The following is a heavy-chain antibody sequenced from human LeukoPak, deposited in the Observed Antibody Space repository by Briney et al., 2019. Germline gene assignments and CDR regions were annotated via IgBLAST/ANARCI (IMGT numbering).Heavy chain of an antibody. Sequence: GGSLRLSCAASGFTFSSYAMSWVRQAPGEGLEWVSAISGSGGSTYYADSVKGRFTISRDNSKNTLYLQMNSLRAEDTAVYYCARGPHREEWFDPWGQGTLVTVSS. V-gene: IGHV3-23*01. CDR3: ARGPHREEWFDP. J-gene: IGHJ5*02. CDR2: ISGSGGST. CDR1: GFTFSSYA.